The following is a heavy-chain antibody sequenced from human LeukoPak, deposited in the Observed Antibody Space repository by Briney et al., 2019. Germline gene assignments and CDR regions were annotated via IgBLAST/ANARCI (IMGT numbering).Heavy chain of an antibody. D-gene: IGHD6-13*01. Sequence: SETLSLTCTVSGYSISSGDYWGWIRQPPGKGLEWIGSIYHSGRTYYKPSLKSRVTISVDTSKNQFSLKLNSVTAADTAVYYCARLVVSSWYHEVLLGRDYWGQGTLVTVSS. V-gene: IGHV4-38-2*02. CDR2: IYHSGRT. J-gene: IGHJ4*02. CDR3: ARLVVSSWYHEVLLGRDY. CDR1: GYSISSGDY.